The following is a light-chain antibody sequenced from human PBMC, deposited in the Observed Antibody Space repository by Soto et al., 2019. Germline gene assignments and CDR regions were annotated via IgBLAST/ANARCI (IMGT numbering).Light chain of an antibody. J-gene: IGKJ1*01. CDR1: QSVTSNY. Sequence: ETVLTQSPGTLSLSPGERATLSCRASQSVTSNYVAWYQQKPGQAPRLLIFGASSRATGIPDRFSGSGSGTDFTLTVTRLEPEDFAVYYCQQYGGSPLTFGQGTKGISN. CDR2: GAS. CDR3: QQYGGSPLT. V-gene: IGKV3-20*01.